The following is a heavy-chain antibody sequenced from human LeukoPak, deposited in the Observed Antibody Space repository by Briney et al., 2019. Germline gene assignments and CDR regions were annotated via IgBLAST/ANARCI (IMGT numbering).Heavy chain of an antibody. CDR3: AKVLLSDYDILTGYHKGFFDY. CDR1: GFTFSSYA. Sequence: QSGGSLRLSCAASGFTFSSYAMSWVRQAPGKGLEWVSAISGSGGSTYYADSVKGRFTISRGNSKNTLYLQMNSLRAEDTAVYYCAKVLLSDYDILTGYHKGFFDYWGQGTLVTVSS. J-gene: IGHJ4*02. V-gene: IGHV3-23*01. CDR2: ISGSGGST. D-gene: IGHD3-9*01.